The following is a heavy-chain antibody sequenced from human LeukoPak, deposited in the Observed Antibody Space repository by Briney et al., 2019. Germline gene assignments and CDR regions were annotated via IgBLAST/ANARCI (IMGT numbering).Heavy chain of an antibody. Sequence: PGGSLRLSCAASGFTFSSYSMNWVRQAPGKGLEWVSSISSSSSYIYYADSVKGRFTISRDNAKNSLYLQMNSLRAEDTAVYYCASFRGYSYGSPDWGQGTLVTVSS. CDR1: GFTFSSYS. D-gene: IGHD5-18*01. CDR2: ISSSSSYI. CDR3: ASFRGYSYGSPD. J-gene: IGHJ4*02. V-gene: IGHV3-21*01.